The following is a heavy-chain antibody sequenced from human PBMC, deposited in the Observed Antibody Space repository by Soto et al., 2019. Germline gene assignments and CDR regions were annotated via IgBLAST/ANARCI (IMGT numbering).Heavy chain of an antibody. Sequence: GESLKISCKGSGYSFTSYWIGWVRQIPGKGLEWMGIIYPGDSDTRYSPSFQGQVTISADKSISTAYLQWSSLKASDTAMYYCARQGPQVSSSWYVPYYYYGMDVWGQGTTVTVSS. CDR3: ARQGPQVSSSWYVPYYYYGMDV. CDR1: GYSFTSYW. CDR2: IYPGDSDT. D-gene: IGHD6-13*01. V-gene: IGHV5-51*01. J-gene: IGHJ6*02.